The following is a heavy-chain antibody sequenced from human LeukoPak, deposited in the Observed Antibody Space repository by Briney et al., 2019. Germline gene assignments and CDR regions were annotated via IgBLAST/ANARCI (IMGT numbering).Heavy chain of an antibody. CDR2: IRYDGSNK. Sequence: VGSLRLSCAASGFTFSSYGMHWVRQAPGKGLEWVAFIRYDGSNKYYADSVKGRFTISRDNSKNTLYLQMNSLRAEDTAVYYCAKDLNPVLVQYFQHWGQGTLVTVSS. V-gene: IGHV3-30*02. CDR3: AKDLNPVLVQYFQH. D-gene: IGHD3-3*01. J-gene: IGHJ1*01. CDR1: GFTFSSYG.